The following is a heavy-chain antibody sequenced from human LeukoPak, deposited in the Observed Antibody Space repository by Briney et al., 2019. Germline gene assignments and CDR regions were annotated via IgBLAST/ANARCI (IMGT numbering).Heavy chain of an antibody. D-gene: IGHD3-10*01. Sequence: PGGSLRLSCAASGFTFSSYSMNWVRQAPGEGLEWVSYISSSSSTIYYADSVKGRFTISRDNAKNSLYLQMNSLRAEDTAVYYCARDPPYYYGSGSYYFDYWGQGTLVTVSS. CDR2: ISSSSSTI. V-gene: IGHV3-48*01. CDR3: ARDPPYYYGSGSYYFDY. CDR1: GFTFSSYS. J-gene: IGHJ4*02.